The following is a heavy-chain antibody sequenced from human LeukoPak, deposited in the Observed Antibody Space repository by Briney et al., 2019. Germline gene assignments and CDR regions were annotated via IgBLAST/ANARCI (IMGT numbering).Heavy chain of an antibody. CDR2: IKQDGSEK. Sequence: GGSLRLSCVASGFTFSSYWMSWVRQAPGKGLEWVANIKQDGSEKYYVDSVKGRFTTSRDNAKNSLYLQMNSLRAEDTAVYYCARPKYSSGWYGAPFDYWGQGTLVTVSS. CDR1: GFTFSSYW. V-gene: IGHV3-7*01. CDR3: ARPKYSSGWYGAPFDY. D-gene: IGHD6-19*01. J-gene: IGHJ4*02.